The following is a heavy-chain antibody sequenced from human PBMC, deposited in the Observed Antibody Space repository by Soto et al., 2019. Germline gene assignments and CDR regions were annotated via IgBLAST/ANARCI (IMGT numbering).Heavy chain of an antibody. CDR3: ARDTYDYAWGSYRIDY. Sequence: GASVKVSCKASGYTFTSYGISWVRQAPGQGLEWMGWISAYNGNTNYAQKLQGRVTMTTDTSTSTAYMELRSLRSDDTAVYYCARDTYDYAWGSYRIDYWGQGTLVTVSS. CDR2: ISAYNGNT. V-gene: IGHV1-18*01. D-gene: IGHD3-16*02. J-gene: IGHJ4*02. CDR1: GYTFTSYG.